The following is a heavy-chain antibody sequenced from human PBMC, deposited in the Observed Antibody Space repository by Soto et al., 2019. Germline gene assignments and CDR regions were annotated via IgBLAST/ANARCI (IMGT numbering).Heavy chain of an antibody. CDR3: AAGYYYDSSGYYVMGGFDY. J-gene: IGHJ4*02. D-gene: IGHD3-22*01. Sequence: SVKVPCKASGFTFTSSAVQWVRQARGQRLEWIGWIVVGSGNTNYAQKFQERVTITRDMSTSTAYMELSSLRSEDTAVYYCAAGYYYDSSGYYVMGGFDYWGQGTLVTVSS. V-gene: IGHV1-58*01. CDR1: GFTFTSSA. CDR2: IVVGSGNT.